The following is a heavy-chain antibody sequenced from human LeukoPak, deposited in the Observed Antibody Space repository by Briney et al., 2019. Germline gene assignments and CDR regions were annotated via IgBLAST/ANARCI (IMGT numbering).Heavy chain of an antibody. Sequence: KPSETLSLTCTVSGYSISSGYYWGWIRQPPGKGLEWIGYIYYSGSTNYNPSLKSRVTLSVDTSKNQFSLKLSSVTAADTAVYYCARSGRGLATRFDPWGQGILVTVSS. V-gene: IGHV4-38-2*02. CDR2: IYYSGST. CDR1: GYSISSGYY. D-gene: IGHD1-26*01. J-gene: IGHJ5*02. CDR3: ARSGRGLATRFDP.